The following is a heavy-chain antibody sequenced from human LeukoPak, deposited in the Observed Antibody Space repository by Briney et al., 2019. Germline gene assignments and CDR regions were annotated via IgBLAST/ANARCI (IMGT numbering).Heavy chain of an antibody. J-gene: IGHJ3*02. D-gene: IGHD2-15*01. CDR1: GFTFSSYG. CDR3: ARALGYCSGGSCYSVEAFDI. V-gene: IGHV3-33*01. Sequence: GGSLRLSCAASGFTFSSYGMHWVRQAPGKGLEWVAVIWYDGSNKYYADSVKGRFTISRDNSKNTLCLQMNSLRAEDTAVYYCARALGYCSGGSCYSVEAFDIWGQGTMVTVSS. CDR2: IWYDGSNK.